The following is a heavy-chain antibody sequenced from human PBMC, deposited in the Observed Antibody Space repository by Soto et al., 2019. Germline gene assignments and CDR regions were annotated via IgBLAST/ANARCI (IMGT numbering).Heavy chain of an antibody. CDR2: IYYSGVA. CDR3: ARARLQYYFDY. CDR1: GDSISSYY. Sequence: QVQLQESGPGLVKPSETLSLTCTVSGDSISSYYWTWIRQPPGKGLEWIGYIYYSGVANYNPSLKSRVTISVDTSNTQSSLKLTSVTAADTAVYYCARARLQYYFDYWDQGTLVTVSS. D-gene: IGHD1-1*01. J-gene: IGHJ4*02. V-gene: IGHV4-59*01.